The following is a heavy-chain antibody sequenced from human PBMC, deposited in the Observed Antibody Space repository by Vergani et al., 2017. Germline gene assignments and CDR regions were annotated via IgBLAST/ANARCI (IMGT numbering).Heavy chain of an antibody. J-gene: IGHJ5*02. V-gene: IGHV3-11*01. D-gene: IGHD5-24*01. CDR2: ISSSGSTI. CDR1: GFTFSDYY. Sequence: QVQLVESGGGLVKPGGSLRLSCAASGFTFSDYYMSWIRQAPGKGLEWVSYISSSGSTIYYADSVKGRFTISRDNAKNSLYLQMNSLRAEDTAVYYCARRRRDGYTRWDWFDPWGQRTLVTVSS. CDR3: ARRRRDGYTRWDWFDP.